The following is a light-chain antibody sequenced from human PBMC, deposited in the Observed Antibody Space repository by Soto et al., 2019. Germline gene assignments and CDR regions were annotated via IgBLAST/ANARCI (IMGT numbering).Light chain of an antibody. CDR3: QQYGSSIP. Sequence: EIVMTHSPATLSASPCERATLSCRASQSVSSNLAWYQQKPGQAPRLLIYGASTRATGIPARFSGSGSGTDFTLTISRLEPEDFAVYYCQQYGSSIPFGQGTHWRL. CDR1: QSVSSN. CDR2: GAS. J-gene: IGKJ5*01. V-gene: IGKV3-15*01.